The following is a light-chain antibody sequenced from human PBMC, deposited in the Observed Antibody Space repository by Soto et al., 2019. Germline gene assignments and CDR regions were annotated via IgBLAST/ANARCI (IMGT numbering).Light chain of an antibody. V-gene: IGLV1-40*01. CDR3: QSYDNYLTGYV. J-gene: IGLJ1*01. CDR1: RSNIGAGYD. Sequence: QSVLTRRPSVSGAPGQSFTISRAGRRSNIGAGYDVHWYQQLPGTAPKLHIYGNNNRPSGVPARFSASKSGTSASLAITGLQAEDEADYYCQSYDNYLTGYVFGTGTKVTVL. CDR2: GNN.